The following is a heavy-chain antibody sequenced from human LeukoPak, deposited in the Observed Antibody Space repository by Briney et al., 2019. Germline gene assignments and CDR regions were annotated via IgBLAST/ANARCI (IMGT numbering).Heavy chain of an antibody. V-gene: IGHV4-59*08. D-gene: IGHD2-2*01. CDR2: IYYSGST. CDR3: GGSTSSQYYYGMDV. J-gene: IGHJ6*02. Sequence: SETLSLTCTVSGGSISSYYWSWIRQPPGKGLEWIGYIYYSGSTNYNPSLKSRVTISVDTSKNQFSLKLSSVTAADTAVYYCGGSTSSQYYYGMDVWGQGTTVTVSS. CDR1: GGSISSYY.